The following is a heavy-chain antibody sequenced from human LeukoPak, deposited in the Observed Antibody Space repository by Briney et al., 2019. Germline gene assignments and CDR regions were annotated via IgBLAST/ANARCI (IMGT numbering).Heavy chain of an antibody. Sequence: GASVKVSCKASGYILSSYNMHWVRQAPGQGLEWLGIINPSGGSTSYAQKFQGRVTMTRDMSTSTVYMELSSLRSEDTAVYYCARGYYDSSGYSPHDAFDIWGQGTMVTVSS. CDR1: GYILSSYN. D-gene: IGHD3-22*01. CDR2: INPSGGST. J-gene: IGHJ3*02. V-gene: IGHV1-46*01. CDR3: ARGYYDSSGYSPHDAFDI.